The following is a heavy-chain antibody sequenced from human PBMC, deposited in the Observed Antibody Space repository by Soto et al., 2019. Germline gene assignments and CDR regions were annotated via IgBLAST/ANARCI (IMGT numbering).Heavy chain of an antibody. CDR3: ARATAVPNTLRSRYYFDY. D-gene: IGHD4-17*01. Sequence: SETLSLTCPVSGASVSDKAFYWSWLRQSPGKGLEWIGYIYYSGTTNYNPSLKGRFTISVDTSKNQFSLRLNSVTAADTALYYCARATAVPNTLRSRYYFDYWGQGMLVTVSS. CDR1: GASVSDKAFY. V-gene: IGHV4-61*08. CDR2: IYYSGTT. J-gene: IGHJ4*02.